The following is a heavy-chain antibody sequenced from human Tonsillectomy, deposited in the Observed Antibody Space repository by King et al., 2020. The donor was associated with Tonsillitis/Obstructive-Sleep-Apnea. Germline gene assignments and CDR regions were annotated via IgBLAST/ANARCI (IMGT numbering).Heavy chain of an antibody. Sequence: QLQESGPGLVKPSETLSLTCTVSGGSFSSSSYYWGWIRQPPGKGLEWIGSIYFSGTTYYNSSLKSRVTISVDTSKNQFSLILSSVPAADTAVYYCAGPPLGRGTYWRFQHWGQGTLVTVSS. V-gene: IGHV4-39*01. D-gene: IGHD1-26*01. CDR3: AGPPLGRGTYWRFQH. CDR1: GGSFSSSSYY. J-gene: IGHJ1*01. CDR2: IYFSGTT.